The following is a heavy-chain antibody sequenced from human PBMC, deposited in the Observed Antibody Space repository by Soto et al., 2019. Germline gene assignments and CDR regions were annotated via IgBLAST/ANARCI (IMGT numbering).Heavy chain of an antibody. V-gene: IGHV4-34*01. Sequence: KPSETLSLTCAVYGGSFSGYYWSWIRQPPGKGLEWIGEINHSGSTNYNPSLKSRVTISVDTSKNQFSLKLSSVTAADTAVYYCARGYSSGWQDAFDIWGQGTMVTVSS. CDR1: GGSFSGYY. J-gene: IGHJ3*02. CDR3: ARGYSSGWQDAFDI. D-gene: IGHD6-19*01. CDR2: INHSGST.